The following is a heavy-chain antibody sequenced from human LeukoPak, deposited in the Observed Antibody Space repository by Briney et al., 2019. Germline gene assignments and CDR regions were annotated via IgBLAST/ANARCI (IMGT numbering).Heavy chain of an antibody. Sequence: GGSLRLSCAASGFTFNSYAMSWVRQTPEKGLEWVATISGSGGGTYYADSVKGRFTISRDDSKNTLYLQMNSLRAEDTAVYYCAKDLGRYRNNYFDYWGQGTLVTVSS. D-gene: IGHD1-26*01. J-gene: IGHJ4*02. CDR3: AKDLGRYRNNYFDY. CDR1: GFTFNSYA. V-gene: IGHV3-23*01. CDR2: ISGSGGGT.